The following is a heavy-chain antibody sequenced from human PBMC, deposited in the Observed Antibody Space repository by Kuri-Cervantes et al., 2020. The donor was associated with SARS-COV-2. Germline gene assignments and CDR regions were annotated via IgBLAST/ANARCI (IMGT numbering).Heavy chain of an antibody. V-gene: IGHV1-2*04. CDR1: GYTFTGYY. Sequence: ASVKVSCKASGYTFTGYYMHWVRQAPGQGLEWMGWINPNSGGTNYAQKFQGWVTMTRDTSISTAYMELSRLRSDGTAVYYSARDRNYGDYGPGWFDPWGQGTLVTVSS. CDR3: ARDRNYGDYGPGWFDP. D-gene: IGHD4-17*01. J-gene: IGHJ5*02. CDR2: INPNSGGT.